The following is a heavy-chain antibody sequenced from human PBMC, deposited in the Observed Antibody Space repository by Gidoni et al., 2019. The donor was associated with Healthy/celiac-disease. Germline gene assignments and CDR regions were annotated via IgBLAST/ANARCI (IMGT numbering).Heavy chain of an antibody. CDR2: IYYSGST. V-gene: IGHV4-39*01. J-gene: IGHJ5*02. CDR1: GGPISRSSYY. CDR3: ARHGARGAYCGGDCHWNWFDP. Sequence: QLQLQESGPGLVKPSETLSLTCTVSGGPISRSSYYWGWILQPPGKGLEWIGSIYYSGSTYYNPSLKSRVTISVDTSKNQFSLKLSSVTAADTAVYYCARHGARGAYCGGDCHWNWFDPWGQGTLVTVSS. D-gene: IGHD2-21*01.